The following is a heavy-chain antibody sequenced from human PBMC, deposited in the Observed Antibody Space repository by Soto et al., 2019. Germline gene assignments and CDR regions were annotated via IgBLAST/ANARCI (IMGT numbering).Heavy chain of an antibody. CDR3: ARGGLEPFDY. D-gene: IGHD1-1*01. J-gene: IGHJ4*02. V-gene: IGHV3-74*01. CDR2: INKDGSYK. Sequence: PWGSLRLSCATSVFTCSSDWMHWFRQAPGKGLVWVSRINKDGSYKNYADFVEGRFTISRDDAKSELYLQMDRLRAEDTAVYYCARGGLEPFDYLGQGALVTVSS. CDR1: VFTCSSDW.